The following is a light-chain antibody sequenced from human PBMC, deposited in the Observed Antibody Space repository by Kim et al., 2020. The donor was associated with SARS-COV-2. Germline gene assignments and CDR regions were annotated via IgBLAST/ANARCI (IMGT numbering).Light chain of an antibody. J-gene: IGKJ1*01. CDR3: QQYDNWWT. CDR1: QGASSK. V-gene: IGKV3-15*01. Sequence: AVAPGERATRSCRASQGASSKLAWYQQKPGQAPRLLIYGASTRATGIPARCSGSGSGKEFTLTISSLQSEDFAVYYCQQYDNWWTFGQGTKVDIK. CDR2: GAS.